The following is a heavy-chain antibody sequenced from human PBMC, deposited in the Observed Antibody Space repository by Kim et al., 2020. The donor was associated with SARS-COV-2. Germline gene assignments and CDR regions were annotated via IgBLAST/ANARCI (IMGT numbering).Heavy chain of an antibody. V-gene: IGHV4-31*03. D-gene: IGHD5-12*01. Sequence: SETLSLTCTVSGGSISSGGYYWSWIRQHPGKGLEWIGYIYYSGSTYYNPSLKSRVTISVDTSKNQFSLKLSSVTAADTAVYYCARVGYSGYGKGVYFDYWGQGTLVTVSS. CDR2: IYYSGST. J-gene: IGHJ4*02. CDR1: GGSISSGGYY. CDR3: ARVGYSGYGKGVYFDY.